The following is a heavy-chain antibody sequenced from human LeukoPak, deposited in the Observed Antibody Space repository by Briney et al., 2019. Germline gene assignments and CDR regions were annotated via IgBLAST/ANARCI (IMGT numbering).Heavy chain of an antibody. CDR1: GFTFSSYS. V-gene: IGHV3-48*04. Sequence: GGSLRLSCAASGFTFSSYSMNWVRQAPGKGLEWVSYISSGSSSIYYADSVKGRFTISRENAKKSLYLQMNSLRPEDTALYYCAKLLGPRMLHDAFDIWGQGTLVTVSS. J-gene: IGHJ3*02. D-gene: IGHD3-16*01. CDR3: AKLLGPRMLHDAFDI. CDR2: ISSGSSSI.